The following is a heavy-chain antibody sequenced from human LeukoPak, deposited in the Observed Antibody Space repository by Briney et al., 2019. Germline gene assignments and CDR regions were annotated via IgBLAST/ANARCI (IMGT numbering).Heavy chain of an antibody. J-gene: IGHJ4*02. V-gene: IGHV3-74*01. Sequence: GGSLRLSCAASGFTLSTYRMHWVRQAPGKGLVWVSRINPDGSTTTYADSVEGRFTISRDNAKNTLYLQMSSLRAEDTAVYYCARVGVGMYHFDHWGQGTLVTVSS. D-gene: IGHD2-2*01. CDR3: ARVGVGMYHFDH. CDR2: INPDGSTT. CDR1: GFTLSTYR.